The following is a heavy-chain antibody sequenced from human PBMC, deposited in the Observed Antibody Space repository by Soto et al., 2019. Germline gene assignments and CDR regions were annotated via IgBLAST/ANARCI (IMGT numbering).Heavy chain of an antibody. CDR2: ISASASSI. CDR1: GFTFSSYT. CDR3: ARLLEGYFDY. D-gene: IGHD3-3*01. V-gene: IGHV3-21*01. J-gene: IGHJ4*02. Sequence: PGGSLRLSCAASGFTFSSYTMNWVRQAPGKGLEWVSSISASASSIYYADSFEGRFTISRDNARNSLYLQMNSLRAEDTAVYYCARLLEGYFDYWGQGTLVTVSS.